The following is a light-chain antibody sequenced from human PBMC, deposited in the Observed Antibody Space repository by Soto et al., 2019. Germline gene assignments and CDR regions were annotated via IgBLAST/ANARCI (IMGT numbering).Light chain of an antibody. J-gene: IGKJ4*01. CDR3: QQYNQWPLT. CDR1: ESVSNN. CDR2: HAI. V-gene: IGKV3-15*01. Sequence: EIVMTQSPATLSVSPGERATLSCRASESVSNNLAWYQQKPGQAPRLLIYHAITRATGIPARFSGSGSGTELTLTISSVQSEDFAVYYCQQYNQWPLTFGGGTKVEI.